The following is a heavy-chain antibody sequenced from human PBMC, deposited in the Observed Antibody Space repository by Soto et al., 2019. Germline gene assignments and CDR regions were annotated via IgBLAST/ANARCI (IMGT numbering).Heavy chain of an antibody. CDR3: ARTGAARPLGFFDY. CDR1: GGSISSGGSY. Sequence: QVQLQESGPGLVKPSQTLSLTCTVSGGSISSGGSYWSWIRQHPGKGQEWIGYIYDSGSTYYNPSLKSRVTISVDTSKNQVSLKLSYVTAADTAVYYCARTGAARPLGFFDYWGQGTLVTVSS. V-gene: IGHV4-31*03. CDR2: IYDSGST. D-gene: IGHD6-6*01. J-gene: IGHJ4*02.